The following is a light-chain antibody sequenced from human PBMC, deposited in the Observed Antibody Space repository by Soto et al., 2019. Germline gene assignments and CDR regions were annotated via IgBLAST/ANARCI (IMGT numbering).Light chain of an antibody. V-gene: IGLV2-8*01. CDR1: SSDVGKYDY. J-gene: IGLJ1*01. CDR3: NSYTSRYTFV. CDR2: EVS. Sequence: SVLTQPPSASGSPGQSVTISCTGTSSDVGKYDYVSWFQHHPGKAPKLIIYEVSKRPSGVPDRFSGSKSGSTASLTVSGLQPEDEADYYCNSYTSRYTFVLGTGTKVTVL.